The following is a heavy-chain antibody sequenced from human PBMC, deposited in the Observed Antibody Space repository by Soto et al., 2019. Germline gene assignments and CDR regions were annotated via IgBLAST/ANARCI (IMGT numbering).Heavy chain of an antibody. Sequence: EVQLLESGGGLVQPGGSLRLSCAASEFTFSSYAMTWVRQAPGKGLEWVSSISGGGGSTHYSDSVEARFTISRDNSKNTLYLQMNSLRAEDTAVYYCAKKFGDFWSAFDYWGQGTLVTISS. CDR3: AKKFGDFWSAFDY. CDR1: EFTFSSYA. V-gene: IGHV3-23*01. J-gene: IGHJ4*02. D-gene: IGHD3-3*01. CDR2: ISGGGGST.